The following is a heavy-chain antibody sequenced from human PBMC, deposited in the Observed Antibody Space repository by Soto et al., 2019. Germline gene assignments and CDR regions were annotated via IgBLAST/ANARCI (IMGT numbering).Heavy chain of an antibody. CDR3: ARSALSYSNYVPYYYYMNV. J-gene: IGHJ6*03. CDR2: IYYSGST. Sequence: PSETLSLTCTVSGDSISSSSYYWGWIRQPPGKGLEWIGSIYYSGSTYYDPSLKSRVTISVDTSKNQFSLKLSSVTAADTAVYYCARSALSYSNYVPYYYYMNVWGKGTTVTVSS. CDR1: GDSISSSSYY. V-gene: IGHV4-39*07. D-gene: IGHD4-4*01.